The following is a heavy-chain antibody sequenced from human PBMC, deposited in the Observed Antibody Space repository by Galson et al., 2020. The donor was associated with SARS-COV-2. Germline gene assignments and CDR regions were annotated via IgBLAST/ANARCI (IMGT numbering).Heavy chain of an antibody. D-gene: IGHD6-6*01. V-gene: IGHV3-11*06. CDR3: VRGSGAYGSSSETNLDY. Sequence: GGSLRLPCAASGFTFSDHYMTWIRQAPGKGLEWISYISGNAVYTNYVDSVKGRFTISRDNAKNSLYLQMNSLRAEDTAVYYCVRGSGAYGSSSETNLDYWGQGTLVTVSS. CDR2: ISGNAVYT. J-gene: IGHJ4*02. CDR1: GFTFSDHY.